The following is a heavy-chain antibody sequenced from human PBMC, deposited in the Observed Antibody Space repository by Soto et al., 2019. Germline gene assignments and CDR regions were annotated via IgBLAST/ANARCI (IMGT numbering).Heavy chain of an antibody. CDR3: ARDTKLETCLGWFDP. J-gene: IGHJ5*02. V-gene: IGHV1-69*01. CDR2: IIPIFGTA. Sequence: QVQLVQSGAEVKKPGSSVQVSCKASGGTFSSYAISWVRQAPGQGLEWMGGIIPIFGTANYAQKSQGRVTITADESTSTDYMEQSSLRSEDTDVYYCARDTKLETCLGWFDPWGQGTLVTVSS. CDR1: GGTFSSYA. D-gene: IGHD1-1*01.